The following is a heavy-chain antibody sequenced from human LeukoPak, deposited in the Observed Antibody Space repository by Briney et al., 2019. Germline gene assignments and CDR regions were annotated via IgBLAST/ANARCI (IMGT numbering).Heavy chain of an antibody. D-gene: IGHD3-22*01. CDR3: ARTYYYDSSGYYPLRYCYGMDV. Sequence: GESLKISCKGSGYSFTSYWIGWVRQMPGKGLEWMGIIYPGDSDTRYSPSFQGQVTISADKSISTAYLQWSSLKASDTAMYYCARTYYYDSSGYYPLRYCYGMDVWGQGTTVTVSS. J-gene: IGHJ6*02. CDR1: GYSFTSYW. CDR2: IYPGDSDT. V-gene: IGHV5-51*01.